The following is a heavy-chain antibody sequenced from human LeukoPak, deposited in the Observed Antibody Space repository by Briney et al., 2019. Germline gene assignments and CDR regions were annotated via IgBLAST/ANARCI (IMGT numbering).Heavy chain of an antibody. V-gene: IGHV4-61*02. J-gene: IGHJ4*02. Sequence: TSETLSLTCTVSGGSITFGSYYWTWIRQPAGKGLEWIGRIYTSGRTFYNPSLKSRVTISMDTSMNQFYLRLNSVTAADTAVYYCASASVIPASLDDWGQGALVTVSS. CDR1: GGSITFGSYY. D-gene: IGHD3-16*02. CDR2: IYTSGRT. CDR3: ASASVIPASLDD.